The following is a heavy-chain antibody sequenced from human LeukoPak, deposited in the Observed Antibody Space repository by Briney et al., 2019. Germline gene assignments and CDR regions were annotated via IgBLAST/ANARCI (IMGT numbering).Heavy chain of an antibody. Sequence: SVKVSCKASGGTFSSYAISWVRQAPGQGLEWMGRIIPILGIANYAQKFQGRVTITADKSTSTAYMELSSLRSEDTAVYYCAGMSSSGPDNTFDIWGQGTMVTVSS. CDR2: IIPILGIA. CDR3: AGMSSSGPDNTFDI. J-gene: IGHJ3*02. CDR1: GGTFSSYA. V-gene: IGHV1-69*04. D-gene: IGHD3-22*01.